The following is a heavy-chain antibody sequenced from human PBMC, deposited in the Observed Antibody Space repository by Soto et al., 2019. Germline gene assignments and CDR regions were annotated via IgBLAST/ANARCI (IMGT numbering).Heavy chain of an antibody. CDR2: ISGSGGST. V-gene: IGHV3-23*01. J-gene: IGHJ4*02. D-gene: IGHD3-16*02. CDR1: GFTFSSYS. Sequence: GGSLRLSCAASGFTFSSYSMSWVRQAPGKGLEWVSAISGSGGSTYYADSVKSRIAINPDTSKNQFSLQLNSVTPEDTAVYYCARGAFIVSPCTGFDYWGQGTPVTVSS. CDR3: ARGAFIVSPCTGFDY.